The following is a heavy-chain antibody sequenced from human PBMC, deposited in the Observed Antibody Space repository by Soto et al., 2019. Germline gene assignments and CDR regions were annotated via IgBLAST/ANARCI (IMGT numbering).Heavy chain of an antibody. Sequence: QVQLVQSGSEVNMPGSSVMVSCKTSGGTFSRHAINWVRQAPGQGLEWMGGIIPLVGTTNYAQKFKGRVTISADESTSTAYMELSSPTSEYAAVYYCARAAIHGSSWYFWLDLWGQGTLVTVSS. CDR3: ARAAIHGSSWYFWLDL. CDR1: GGTFSRHA. CDR2: IIPLVGTT. D-gene: IGHD6-13*01. J-gene: IGHJ5*02. V-gene: IGHV1-69*01.